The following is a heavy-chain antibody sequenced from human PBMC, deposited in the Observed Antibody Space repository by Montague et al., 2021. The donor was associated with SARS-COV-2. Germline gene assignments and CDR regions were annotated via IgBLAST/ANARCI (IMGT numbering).Heavy chain of an antibody. Sequence: TLSLTCTVSGGSISSGGYCWSWIRQHPGKGLEWIGYIYYSGSTXYNPSLESRVTISVDTSKNQFSLKLSSVTAADTAVYYCARARRGSGSGSYFDILVNWIDPWGQGTLVTVSS. CDR3: ARARRGSGSGSYFDILVNWIDP. D-gene: IGHD3-10*01. CDR2: IYYSGST. CDR1: GGSISSGGYC. V-gene: IGHV4-31*03. J-gene: IGHJ5*02.